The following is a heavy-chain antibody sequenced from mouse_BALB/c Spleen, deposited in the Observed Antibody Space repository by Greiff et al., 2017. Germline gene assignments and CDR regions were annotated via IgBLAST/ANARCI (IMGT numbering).Heavy chain of an antibody. D-gene: IGHD2-4*01. CDR3: ASGGITTWYFDV. Sequence: VQLQQSGPELVKPGASVKMSCKASGYTFTSYVMHWVKQKPGQGLEWIGYINPYNDGTKYNEKFKGKATLTSDKSSSTAYMELSSLTSEDSAVYYCASGGITTWYFDVWGAGTTVTVSS. J-gene: IGHJ1*01. CDR1: GYTFTSYV. V-gene: IGHV1-14*01. CDR2: INPYNDGT.